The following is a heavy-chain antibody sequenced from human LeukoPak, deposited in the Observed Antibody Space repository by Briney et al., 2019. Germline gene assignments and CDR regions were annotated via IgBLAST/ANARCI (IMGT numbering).Heavy chain of an antibody. CDR2: INHSGSS. V-gene: IGHV4-34*01. D-gene: IGHD4-23*01. CDR1: GGSFSGYY. Sequence: PSETLSLTCAVYGGSFSGYYWSWIRQPLGKGLEWIGEINHSGSSNYNPSLKSRVTISVDTSKNQFSLKLSSVTAADTAVYYCARDDYGGKLDIWGQGTVVTVSS. J-gene: IGHJ3*02. CDR3: ARDDYGGKLDI.